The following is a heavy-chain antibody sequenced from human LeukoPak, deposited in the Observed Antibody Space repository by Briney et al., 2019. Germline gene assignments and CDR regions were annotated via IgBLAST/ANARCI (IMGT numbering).Heavy chain of an antibody. CDR2: ISYDGSNK. CDR1: GFTFSSYG. V-gene: IGHV3-30*18. D-gene: IGHD4-17*01. Sequence: GGSLRLSCAASGFTFSSYGMHWVRQAPGKGLEWVAVISYDGSNKYYADSVKGRFTISRDNSKNTLYLQMNSLRAEDTAVYYCANYGAAFDYWGQGTLVTVSS. CDR3: ANYGAAFDY. J-gene: IGHJ4*02.